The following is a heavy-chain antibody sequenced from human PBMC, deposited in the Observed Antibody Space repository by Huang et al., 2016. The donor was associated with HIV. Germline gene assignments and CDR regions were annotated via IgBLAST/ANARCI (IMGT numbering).Heavy chain of an antibody. J-gene: IGHJ4*02. V-gene: IGHV1-69*01. CDR2: SIPLVRAP. CDR1: GGSFSDQI. CDR3: AMSLRYQYDSRSYWGRYFDY. Sequence: QVQLEQSGPAVRKPGSSVKVSCQASGGSFSDQIISWGRQAPGQRFEWRGGSIPLVRAPAYAQEFKGRVTMTADESTATIYMELNSLTSEDTAVYYCAMSLRYQYDSRSYWGRYFDYWGQGTLVTVSS. D-gene: IGHD3-16*01.